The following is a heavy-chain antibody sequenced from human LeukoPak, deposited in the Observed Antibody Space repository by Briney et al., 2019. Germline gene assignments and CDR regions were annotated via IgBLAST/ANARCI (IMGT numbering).Heavy chain of an antibody. Sequence: GRSLRLSCVGSGFTFDDYAMHGVRQAPGKGLEWVSGISWNSGRRGYADSVKGRFTISRDNAKTSLYLQMNSLRAEDMALYYCAKGPDYDILTPIDYWGQGTLVTVSS. CDR1: GFTFDDYA. D-gene: IGHD3-9*01. J-gene: IGHJ4*02. V-gene: IGHV3-9*03. CDR3: AKGPDYDILTPIDY. CDR2: ISWNSGRR.